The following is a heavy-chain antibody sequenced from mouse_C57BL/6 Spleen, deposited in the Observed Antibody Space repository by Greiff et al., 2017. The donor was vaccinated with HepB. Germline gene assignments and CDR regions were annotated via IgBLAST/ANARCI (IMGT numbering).Heavy chain of an antibody. J-gene: IGHJ3*01. Sequence: LVESGAELVRPGASVTLSCKASGYTFTDYEMHWVKQTPVHGLEWIGAIDPETGGTAYNQKFKGKAILTADKSSSTAYMELRSLTSEDSAVYYCTRWTDWFAYWGQGTLVTVSA. CDR2: IDPETGGT. CDR1: GYTFTDYE. V-gene: IGHV1-15*01. CDR3: TRWTDWFAY.